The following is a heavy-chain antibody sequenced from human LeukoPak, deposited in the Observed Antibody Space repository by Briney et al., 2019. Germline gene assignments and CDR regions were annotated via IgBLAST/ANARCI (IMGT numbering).Heavy chain of an antibody. CDR3: AKDAAGTTRGYYFDY. CDR2: ISWNSGSI. V-gene: IGHV3-9*03. J-gene: IGHJ4*02. D-gene: IGHD6-13*01. Sequence: GGSLRLSCAASGFTFDDYAMHWVRQAPRKGLEWVSGISWNSGSIGYADSVKGRFTISRDNAKTSLYLQMNSLRAEDMALYYCAKDAAGTTRGYYFDYWGQGTLVTVSS. CDR1: GFTFDDYA.